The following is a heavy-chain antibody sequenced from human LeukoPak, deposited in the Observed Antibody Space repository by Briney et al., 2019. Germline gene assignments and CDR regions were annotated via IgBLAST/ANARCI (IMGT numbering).Heavy chain of an antibody. V-gene: IGHV3-23*01. CDR1: GFTFSDPY. D-gene: IGHD1-26*01. CDR2: LSASGVST. Sequence: GGSLRLSCEASGFTFSDPYMSWIRQAPGKGLEWVSGLSASGVSTYYADSVKGRFTISRDNSKNTLYLQMNSLRAEDTAVYYCATAIVGATPDAFDIWGQGTMVTVSS. J-gene: IGHJ3*02. CDR3: ATAIVGATPDAFDI.